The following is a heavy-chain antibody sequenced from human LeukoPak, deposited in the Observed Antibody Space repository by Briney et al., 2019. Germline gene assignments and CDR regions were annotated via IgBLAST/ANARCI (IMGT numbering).Heavy chain of an antibody. CDR2: IKSKTDGGTT. D-gene: IGHD3-10*01. CDR3: TTDLIWFGELLSPTYYYYGMVV. Sequence: GGSLRLSCAASGFTFSNAWMSWVRQAPGKGLEWDGRIKSKTDGGTTDYAAPVKGRFTISRDDSKNTLYLQMNSLKTEDTAVYYCTTDLIWFGELLSPTYYYYGMVVWGQGTTVTVSS. J-gene: IGHJ6*02. CDR1: GFTFSNAW. V-gene: IGHV3-15*01.